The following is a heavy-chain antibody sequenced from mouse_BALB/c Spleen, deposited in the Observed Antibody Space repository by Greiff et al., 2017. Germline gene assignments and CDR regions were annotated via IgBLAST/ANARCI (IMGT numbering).Heavy chain of an antibody. J-gene: IGHJ4*01. CDR3: GTGTTYAMDY. CDR1: GYSITSDYA. D-gene: IGHD4-1*01. Sequence: EVHLVESGPGLVKPSQSLSLTCTVTGYSITSDYAWNWIRQFPGNKLEWMGYISYSGSTSYNPSLKSRISITRDTSKNQFFLQLNSVTTEDTATYYCGTGTTYAMDYWGQGTSVTVSS. V-gene: IGHV3-2*02. CDR2: ISYSGST.